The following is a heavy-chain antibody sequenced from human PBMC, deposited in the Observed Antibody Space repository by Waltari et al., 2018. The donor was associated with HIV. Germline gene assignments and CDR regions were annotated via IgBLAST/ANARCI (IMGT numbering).Heavy chain of an antibody. D-gene: IGHD5-12*01. CDR2: ISSTISST. V-gene: IGHV3-21*01. J-gene: IGHJ4*02. CDR3: VRVEFGGYAYGY. Sequence: EVHLVESGGGLVTPGGSLRLSCAASGFTFSSYSMNWVRQAPGKGLEWVSSISSTISSTSYADSVKGRFTISRDNAKNSLYLQMNSLRAEDTAVYYCVRVEFGGYAYGYWGQGTLVTVSS. CDR1: GFTFSSYS.